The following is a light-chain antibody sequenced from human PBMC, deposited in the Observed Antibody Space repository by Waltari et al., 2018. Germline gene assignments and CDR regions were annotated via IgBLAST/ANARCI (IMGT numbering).Light chain of an antibody. V-gene: IGKV4-1*01. J-gene: IGKJ2*01. Sequence: DIVMTQSPDSLAVSLGERATLNCKSSQSVLYSSNKENYLAWYQQKPGQPPKLLIYWASARTSGVPDRFSGSGSGTDFTLTISSLQAEDVAVYYCQQYYSIPPAFGQGTKLEIQ. CDR2: WAS. CDR3: QQYYSIPPA. CDR1: QSVLYSSNKENY.